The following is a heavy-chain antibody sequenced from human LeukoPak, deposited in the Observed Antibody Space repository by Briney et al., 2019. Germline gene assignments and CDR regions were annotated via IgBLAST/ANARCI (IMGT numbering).Heavy chain of an antibody. Sequence: ASVKVSCKASGYTLTELSMHWVRQAPGKGLEWMGGFDPEDGETIYAQKFQGRVTMTEDTSTDTAYMELSSLRSEDTAVYYCALWFGELSLKAAFDPWGQGTLVTVSS. D-gene: IGHD3-10*01. CDR1: GYTLTELS. J-gene: IGHJ5*02. V-gene: IGHV1-24*01. CDR3: ALWFGELSLKAAFDP. CDR2: FDPEDGET.